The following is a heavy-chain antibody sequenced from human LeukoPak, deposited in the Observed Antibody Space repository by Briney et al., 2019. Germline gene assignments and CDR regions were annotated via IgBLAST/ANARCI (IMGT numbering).Heavy chain of an antibody. J-gene: IGHJ4*02. CDR3: ASRGSMVRGVITNYFDY. V-gene: IGHV1-2*02. CDR1: GYTFTGYY. Sequence: ASVKVSCKASGYTFTGYYTHWVRQAPGQGLEWMGWINPNSGGTNYAQKFQGRVTMTRGTSISTAYMELSRLRSDDTAVYYCASRGSMVRGVITNYFDYWGQGTLVTVSS. CDR2: INPNSGGT. D-gene: IGHD3-10*01.